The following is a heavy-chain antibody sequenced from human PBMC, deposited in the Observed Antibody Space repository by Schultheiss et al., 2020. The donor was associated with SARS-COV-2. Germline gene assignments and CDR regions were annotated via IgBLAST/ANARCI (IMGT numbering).Heavy chain of an antibody. J-gene: IGHJ6*02. Sequence: GGSLRLSCAASGFTFSSYAMSWVRQAPGKGLEWVSAISGSGGSTYYADSVKGRFTISRDNSKNTLYLQMNSLRAEDTAVYYCAKDRATTGTSSALDYYYYGMDVWGQGTTVTVSS. V-gene: IGHV3-23*01. CDR2: ISGSGGST. CDR3: AKDRATTGTSSALDYYYYGMDV. CDR1: GFTFSSYA. D-gene: IGHD1-1*01.